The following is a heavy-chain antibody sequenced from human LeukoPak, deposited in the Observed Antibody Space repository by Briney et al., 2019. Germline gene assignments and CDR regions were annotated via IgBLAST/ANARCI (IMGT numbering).Heavy chain of an antibody. Sequence: GGSLRLSCAASGFTFSSYTMHWVRQAPGKGLEWVSYISTDGSTIYYADSVKGRFTISRDNAKNSLYLQLNSLRAEDTAVYYCAREGFYYMDVWGNGTTVTISS. CDR3: AREGFYYMDV. V-gene: IGHV3-48*04. J-gene: IGHJ6*03. CDR2: ISTDGSTI. CDR1: GFTFSSYT.